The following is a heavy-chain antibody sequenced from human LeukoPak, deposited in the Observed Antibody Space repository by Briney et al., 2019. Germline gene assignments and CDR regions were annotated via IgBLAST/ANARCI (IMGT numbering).Heavy chain of an antibody. CDR3: ARLGYTSNWYKIDY. CDR1: GCSISSYH. D-gene: IGHD6-13*01. Sequence: PSETLSLTCTASGCSISSYHWSWIRQPPGKGLEWIGYIYSSGSTNYNPSLESRVTISVDTSKNQFSLKLSSVTAADTAVYYCARLGYTSNWYKIDYWGQGTLVTVSS. J-gene: IGHJ4*02. V-gene: IGHV4-59*08. CDR2: IYSSGST.